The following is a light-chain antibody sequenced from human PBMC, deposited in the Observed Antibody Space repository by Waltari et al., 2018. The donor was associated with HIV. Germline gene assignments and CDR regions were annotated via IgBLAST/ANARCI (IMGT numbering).Light chain of an antibody. CDR2: RNN. Sequence: QSVLTQPPSASGTPGQRVTISCSGSSSNIGSNYVYWYHQLPGTTPKLLIYRNNQRPSGVPDRISGSKSATSASLAIRALRSEDEADFSCAACDDSLSGQVFGPGTKVTVL. CDR1: SSNIGSNY. CDR3: AACDDSLSGQV. V-gene: IGLV1-47*01. J-gene: IGLJ1*01.